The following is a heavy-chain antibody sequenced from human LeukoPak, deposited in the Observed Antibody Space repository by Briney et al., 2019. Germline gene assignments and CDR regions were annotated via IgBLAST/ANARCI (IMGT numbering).Heavy chain of an antibody. CDR3: ARLYVWGSYRANGAFDS. Sequence: ASVTVSYKPSGGSLNSYAISWVRQAPGPRLESIGGIIPILGIANYAQQFQRRVTITADKCTSTAYMELSSVTSEDTAVYYCARLYVWGSYRANGAFDSWVQGTMVT. V-gene: IGHV1-69*10. CDR2: IIPILGIA. J-gene: IGHJ3*02. D-gene: IGHD3-16*02. CDR1: GGSLNSYA.